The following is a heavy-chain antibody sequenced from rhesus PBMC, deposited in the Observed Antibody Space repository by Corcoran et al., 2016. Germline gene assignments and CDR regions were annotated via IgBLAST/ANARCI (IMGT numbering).Heavy chain of an antibody. Sequence: QVKLQQWGEGLVKPSETLSLTCAVYGGSITGYYWSWIRQPPGKGLEWIGNIDGNSASTNHHPSLKNRVTISKDTSKNQFSLKLSSVTAADTAVYYCARAEYSNYPDYWGQGVLVTVSS. V-gene: IGHV4-73*01. CDR2: IDGNSAST. D-gene: IGHD4-23*01. CDR3: ARAEYSNYPDY. CDR1: GGSITGYY. J-gene: IGHJ4*01.